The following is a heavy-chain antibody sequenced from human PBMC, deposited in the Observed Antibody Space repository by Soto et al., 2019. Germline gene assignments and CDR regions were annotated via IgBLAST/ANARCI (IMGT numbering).Heavy chain of an antibody. D-gene: IGHD6-13*01. CDR2: IVVGSGNT. J-gene: IGHJ6*02. V-gene: IGHV1-58*02. Sequence: SVKVSCKASGGTFSSYAISWVRQAPGQGLEWIGWIVVGSGNTNYAQKFQERVTITRDMSTSTAYMELSSLRSEDTAVYYCAADPSRSNPYYYYGMDVWGQGTTVTVSS. CDR3: AADPSRSNPYYYYGMDV. CDR1: GGTFSSYA.